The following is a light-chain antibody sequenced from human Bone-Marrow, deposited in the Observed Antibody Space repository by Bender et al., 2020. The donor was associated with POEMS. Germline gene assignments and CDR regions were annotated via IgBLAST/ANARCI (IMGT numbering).Light chain of an antibody. CDR3: AAWEDSLNGWV. CDR2: INN. V-gene: IGLV1-44*01. J-gene: IGLJ3*02. CDR1: SSNIGTNP. Sequence: QSALTQPRSVSGSPGQSVTISCSGSSSNIGTNPVNWYQQLPGTAPKLLIYINNQRPSGVPDRFSGSKSGTSASLAISGLRSEDEADYYCAAWEDSLNGWVFGGGTKLTVL.